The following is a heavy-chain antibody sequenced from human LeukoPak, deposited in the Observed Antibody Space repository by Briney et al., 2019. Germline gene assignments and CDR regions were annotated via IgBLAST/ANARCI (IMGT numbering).Heavy chain of an antibody. V-gene: IGHV4-39*01. D-gene: IGHD2-2*01. CDR1: GTSMTNTPSY. Sequence: SETLSLTCSVSGTSMTNTPSYWGWVRHSPGKGLEWIATMYYSGSTYYNPSLKSRVTISVDTSKNQFSLKLSSVTAADTAVYYCARGSTSPNWFDPWGQGTLVTVSS. CDR2: MYYSGST. CDR3: ARGSTSPNWFDP. J-gene: IGHJ5*02.